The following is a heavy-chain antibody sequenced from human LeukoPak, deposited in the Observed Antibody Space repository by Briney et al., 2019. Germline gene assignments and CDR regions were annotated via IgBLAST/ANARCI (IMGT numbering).Heavy chain of an antibody. Sequence: GASVEVSCKASGYTFTSYYMHWVRQAPGQGLEWMGIINPSGGSTSYAQKFQGRVTMTRDMSTSTVYMELSSLRSEDTAVYYCARTGGGTYGDYDYFDYWGQGTLVTVSS. V-gene: IGHV1-46*01. CDR1: GYTFTSYY. D-gene: IGHD4-17*01. CDR2: INPSGGST. CDR3: ARTGGGTYGDYDYFDY. J-gene: IGHJ4*02.